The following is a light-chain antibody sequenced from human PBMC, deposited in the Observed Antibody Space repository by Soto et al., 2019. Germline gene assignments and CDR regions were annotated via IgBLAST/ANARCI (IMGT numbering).Light chain of an antibody. CDR3: QQANSFPLT. CDR2: GGS. Sequence: EIVLTQSPGTLSLSPGERATLSCRASQSVTNSRLAWYQQKPGQAPKVLIYGGSNRATGIPDRFSGSGSGTDFTLTISSLQPEDFATYYCQQANSFPLTFGGGTKVEI. CDR1: QSVTNSR. J-gene: IGKJ4*01. V-gene: IGKV3-20*01.